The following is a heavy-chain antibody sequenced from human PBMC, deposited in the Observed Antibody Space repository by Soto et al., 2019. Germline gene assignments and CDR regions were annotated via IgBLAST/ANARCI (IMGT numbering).Heavy chain of an antibody. CDR3: VKDGSSGWPYYYGMDV. D-gene: IGHD6-19*01. CDR1: GFTFSSYG. CDR2: ISYDGRNK. V-gene: IGHV3-30*18. J-gene: IGHJ6*02. Sequence: PGGSLRLSCAASGFTFSSYGMHWVRQAPCKGLEWVAVISYDGRNKYYADSVKGRFTISRDNSKNTLYLQMSSLRPEDTAVYYCVKDGSSGWPYYYGMDVWGQGTTVTVSS.